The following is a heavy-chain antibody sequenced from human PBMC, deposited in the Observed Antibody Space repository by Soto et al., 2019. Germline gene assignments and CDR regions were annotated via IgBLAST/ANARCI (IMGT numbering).Heavy chain of an antibody. D-gene: IGHD2-21*02. V-gene: IGHV1-69*01. Sequence: QVQLVQSGAAVKKPWSSVKVACKASGGTFSSYALSWVRQAPGQGLERMGGIIPIFGTANYAQKFQGRVTITADESTSTAYMELSSLRSEDTAVYYCARGGVHGGNSRNNWFAPWGQGTMVTVS. J-gene: IGHJ5*02. CDR3: ARGGVHGGNSRNNWFAP. CDR2: IIPIFGTA. CDR1: GGTFSSYA.